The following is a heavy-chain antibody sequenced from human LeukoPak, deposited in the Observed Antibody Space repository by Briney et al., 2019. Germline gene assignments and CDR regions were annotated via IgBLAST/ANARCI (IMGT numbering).Heavy chain of an antibody. CDR3: ARGSADITMIVEFDP. D-gene: IGHD3-22*01. V-gene: IGHV4-34*01. J-gene: IGHJ5*02. CDR1: GGSFSGYY. Sequence: SETLSLTCAVYGGSFSGYYWSWIRQPPGKGLEWIGEINHSGSTNYNPSLKSRVTISVDTPKNQFSLKLSSVTAADTAVYYCARGSADITMIVEFDPWGQGTLVTVSS. CDR2: INHSGST.